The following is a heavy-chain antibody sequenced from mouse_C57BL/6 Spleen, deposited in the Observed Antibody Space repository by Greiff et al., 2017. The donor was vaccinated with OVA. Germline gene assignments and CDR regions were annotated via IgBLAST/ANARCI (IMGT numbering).Heavy chain of an antibody. CDR3: ARGGYSLYWYFDV. D-gene: IGHD2-3*01. CDR2: IDPNSGGT. Sequence: QVQLQQPGAELVKPGASVKLSCKASGYTFTSYWMHWVKQRPGRGLEWIGRIDPNSGGTKYNEKFKSKATLTVDKPSITSYMQLSSLTSEDSAVYYCARGGYSLYWYFDVWGTGTTVTVSS. J-gene: IGHJ1*03. CDR1: GYTFTSYW. V-gene: IGHV1-72*01.